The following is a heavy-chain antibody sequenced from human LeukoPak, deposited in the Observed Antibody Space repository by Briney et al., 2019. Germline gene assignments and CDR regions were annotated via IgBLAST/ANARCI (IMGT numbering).Heavy chain of an antibody. CDR3: ARLGYRRDGYNFLDY. D-gene: IGHD5-24*01. V-gene: IGHV5-51*01. Sequence: GESLKISCKGSGYSFTSYWIGWVRQIPGKGLEWMGIIYPGDSDTRYSPSFQGQVTISADKSISTAYLQWSSLKAPDTAMYYCARLGYRRDGYNFLDYWGQGTLVTVSS. CDR1: GYSFTSYW. J-gene: IGHJ4*02. CDR2: IYPGDSDT.